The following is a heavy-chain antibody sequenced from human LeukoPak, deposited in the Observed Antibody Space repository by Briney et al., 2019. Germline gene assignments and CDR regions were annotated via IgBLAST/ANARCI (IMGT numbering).Heavy chain of an antibody. CDR3: ARVGSGWYNY. Sequence: PSETLSLTCAVSGYSISSGYYWGWIRQPPGKGLEWIGSIYHSGSIYYNPSLKSRVTISVDTSKNQFSLKLSSVTAADTAVYYCARVGSGWYNYWGQGTLVTVSS. CDR2: IYHSGSI. J-gene: IGHJ4*02. V-gene: IGHV4-38-2*01. CDR1: GYSISSGYY. D-gene: IGHD6-19*01.